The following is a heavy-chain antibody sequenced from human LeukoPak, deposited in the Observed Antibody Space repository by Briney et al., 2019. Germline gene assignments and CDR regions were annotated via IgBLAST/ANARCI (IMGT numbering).Heavy chain of an antibody. Sequence: QPGRSLRRSCAASGFTFSSYAMHWVRQAPGKGLEWVAVISYDGSNKYYADSVKGRFTISRDNSKNTLYLQMNSLRAEDTAVYYCARGLLLWFGELSQPFDYWGQGTLVTVSS. D-gene: IGHD3-10*01. V-gene: IGHV3-30*04. CDR3: ARGLLLWFGELSQPFDY. J-gene: IGHJ4*02. CDR2: ISYDGSNK. CDR1: GFTFSSYA.